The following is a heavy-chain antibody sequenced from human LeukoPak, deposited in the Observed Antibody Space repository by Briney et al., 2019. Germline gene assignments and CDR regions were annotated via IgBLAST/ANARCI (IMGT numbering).Heavy chain of an antibody. D-gene: IGHD3-22*01. CDR2: IYYSGSA. CDR1: GGSISRYY. V-gene: IGHV4-59*08. CDR3: ARQYYYDSSGYFDY. Sequence: SETLSLTCTVSGGSISRYYWSWIRQPPGKGLEWIGYIYYSGSANYNPSLRSRVTISVDTSKNQFSLKLSSVTAADTAVYYCARQYYYDSSGYFDYWGQGTLVTVSS. J-gene: IGHJ4*02.